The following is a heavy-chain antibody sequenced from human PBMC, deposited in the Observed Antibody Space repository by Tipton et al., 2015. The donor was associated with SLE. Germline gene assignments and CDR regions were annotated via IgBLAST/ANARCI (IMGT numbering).Heavy chain of an antibody. CDR3: ASGRDDPHQIREEKVDY. J-gene: IGHJ4*02. Sequence: LRLSCTVSGGSITSDDYYWTWIRQHPGKGPEWIGHINYSGNTYYKPSLKSRVTFSVDTSPNRFSLRLTSVTAADTALYFCASGRDDPHQIREEKVDYWGRGVLVTVSS. D-gene: IGHD5-24*01. V-gene: IGHV4-31*03. CDR2: INYSGNT. CDR1: GGSITSDDYY.